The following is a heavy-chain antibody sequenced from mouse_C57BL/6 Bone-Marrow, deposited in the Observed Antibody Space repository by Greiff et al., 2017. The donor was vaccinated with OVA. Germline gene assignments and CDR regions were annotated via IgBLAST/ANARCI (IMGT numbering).Heavy chain of an antibody. Sequence: EVQLVESGGGLVKPGGSLKLSCAASGFTFSIYAMSWVRQTPGKRLEWVATISDGGSYTYYPDNVKGRFTISRDNAKNNLYLQMSHLKSEDTAMYYCARGNSGYGWYFDVWGTGTTVTVSS. CDR2: ISDGGSYT. CDR3: ARGNSGYGWYFDV. V-gene: IGHV5-4*01. J-gene: IGHJ1*03. D-gene: IGHD3-2*02. CDR1: GFTFSIYA.